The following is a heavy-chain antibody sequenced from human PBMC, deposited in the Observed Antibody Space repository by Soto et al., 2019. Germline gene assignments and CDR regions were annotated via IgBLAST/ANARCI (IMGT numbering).Heavy chain of an antibody. CDR1: GFTFSSYW. CDR3: ARVRYYGSGSFPPKYNWFDP. V-gene: IGHV3-7*01. D-gene: IGHD3-10*01. J-gene: IGHJ5*02. Sequence: PGGSLRLSCAASGFTFSSYWMSWVRQAPGKGLEWVANIKQDGSEKYYVDSVKGRFTISRDNAKNSLYLQMNSLRAEDTAVYYCARVRYYGSGSFPPKYNWFDPWGQGTLVTVSS. CDR2: IKQDGSEK.